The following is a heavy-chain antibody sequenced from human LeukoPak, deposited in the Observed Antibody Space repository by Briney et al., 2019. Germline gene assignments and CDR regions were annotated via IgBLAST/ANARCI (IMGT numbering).Heavy chain of an antibody. D-gene: IGHD2-2*01. CDR3: ARDPGYCNSSGCYAIDY. CDR2: TYYRSKWYN. V-gene: IGHV6-1*01. J-gene: IGHJ4*02. CDR1: GDSFSSNSAA. Sequence: SQTLSLTCAISGDSFSSNSAAWNWIRQSPSRGLEWLGRTYYRSKWYNDYAVSVKSRVTINADTSKNQFSLHLNSVTPEDTAVYYCARDPGYCNSSGCYAIDYWGQGTLVTVSS.